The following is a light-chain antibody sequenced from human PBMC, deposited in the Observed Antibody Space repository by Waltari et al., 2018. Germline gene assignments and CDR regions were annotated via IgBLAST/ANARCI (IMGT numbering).Light chain of an antibody. CDR2: LNSDGSH. CDR3: QAWGTGIPWV. CDR1: SGHSSYA. V-gene: IGLV4-69*01. Sequence: QLVLTQSPSASASLGASVKLTCTLSSGHSSYAIAWHQQQPEKGPRYLMKLNSDGSHSKGDVIPGRFSGSSSGAERSLTISNLQSEEEADYYCQAWGTGIPWVFGGGTKLTVL. J-gene: IGLJ3*02.